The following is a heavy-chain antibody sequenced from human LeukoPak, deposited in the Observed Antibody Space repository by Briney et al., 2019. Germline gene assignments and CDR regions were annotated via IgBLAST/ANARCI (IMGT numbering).Heavy chain of an antibody. D-gene: IGHD4-17*01. CDR1: GGTFSSYA. CDR3: AREATVTKVSLGCLDY. V-gene: IGHV1-69*05. CDR2: IIPIFGTA. J-gene: IGHJ4*02. Sequence: ASVKVSCKASGGTFSSYAISWVRQAPAQGLEWMGGIIPIFGTANYAQKFQGRVTITTDESTSTAYMELSSLRSEDTAVYYCAREATVTKVSLGCLDYWGQGTLVTVSS.